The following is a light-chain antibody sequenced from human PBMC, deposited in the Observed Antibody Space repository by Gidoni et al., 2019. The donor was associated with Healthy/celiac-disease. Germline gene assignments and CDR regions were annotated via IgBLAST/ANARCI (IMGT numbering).Light chain of an antibody. CDR2: GAS. CDR1: QSVSSSY. CDR3: QQYGSPPT. V-gene: IGKV3-20*01. J-gene: IGKJ4*01. Sequence: TVLTQSPGTLSLSPGERATLSCRASQSVSSSYLAWYQQKPGQAPRLLSYGASSRATGIPDRFNGSGSGTDFTLTISRLEPEDFAVYYCQQYGSPPTFGGGTKVEIK.